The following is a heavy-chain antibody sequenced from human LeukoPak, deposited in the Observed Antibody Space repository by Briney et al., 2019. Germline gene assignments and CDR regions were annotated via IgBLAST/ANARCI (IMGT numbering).Heavy chain of an antibody. CDR1: GFTFSSYG. CDR3: ARVLRSSSWRSPFDY. D-gene: IGHD6-13*01. Sequence: GGSLKLSCAASGFTFSSYGMHWVRQAPGKGLEWVTFIRYDGSNQYYADSVKGRFTISRDNSKNTLYLQMNSLRAEDTAVYYCARVLRSSSWRSPFDYWGQGTLVTASS. CDR2: IRYDGSNQ. V-gene: IGHV3-30*02. J-gene: IGHJ4*02.